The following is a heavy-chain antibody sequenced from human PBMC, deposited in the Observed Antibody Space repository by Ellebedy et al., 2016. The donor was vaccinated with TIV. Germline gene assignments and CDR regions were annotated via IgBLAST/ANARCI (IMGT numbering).Heavy chain of an antibody. CDR1: GFTFSSYG. J-gene: IGHJ4*02. V-gene: IGHV3-48*04. Sequence: PGGSLRLSCAGSGFTFSSYGMNWVRQAPGTGLEWVSYISSSSSIIYYANAVKGRFTISGDNAKNSLYLRMNSLRAEDTAVYYCASLGVRYCSGGSCYEASDYWGQGTLVTVSS. CDR3: ASLGVRYCSGGSCYEASDY. CDR2: ISSSSSII. D-gene: IGHD2-15*01.